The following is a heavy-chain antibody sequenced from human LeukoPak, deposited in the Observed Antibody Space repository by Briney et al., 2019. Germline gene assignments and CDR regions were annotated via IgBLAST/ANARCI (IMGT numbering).Heavy chain of an antibody. CDR1: GYTFTDHY. Sequence: ASVNVSCKASGYTFTDHYIHWVRQAPGQGLEWAGWINPKSGGTNYAQNFQGRVTMTRDTSINTAYMELSRLTFDDTAVYYCARVTENHLSWLDPWGQGTLVTVSS. CDR3: ARVTENHLSWLDP. V-gene: IGHV1-2*02. D-gene: IGHD1-14*01. CDR2: INPKSGGT. J-gene: IGHJ5*02.